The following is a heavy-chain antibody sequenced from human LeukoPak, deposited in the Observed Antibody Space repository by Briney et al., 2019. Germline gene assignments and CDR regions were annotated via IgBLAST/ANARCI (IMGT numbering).Heavy chain of an antibody. CDR3: AREHFYGGNSGFVYFDY. D-gene: IGHD4-23*01. Sequence: PGGSLRLSCTASGFTLSSYEMSWIRQAPGKGLEWVSSVDYSGGDTHYADSVMGRFTISRDNSKNTLYLQMNSLRAEDTAVYYCAREHFYGGNSGFVYFDYWGQGTLVTVSS. J-gene: IGHJ4*02. CDR1: GFTLSSYE. V-gene: IGHV3-23*01. CDR2: VDYSGGDT.